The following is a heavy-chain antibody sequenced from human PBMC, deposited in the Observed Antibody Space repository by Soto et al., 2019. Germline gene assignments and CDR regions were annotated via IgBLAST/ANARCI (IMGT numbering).Heavy chain of an antibody. CDR1: GYSISRVNW. Sequence: SETLSLTCAVSGYSISRVNWWGWIRQPPGKGLEWIGYIYYSGTTYYNPSLKSRVTMSVDTSKNQFSLKLTSVTAVDTAVYYCARREIQGPIDYWGQGTLVTVS. CDR2: IYYSGTT. V-gene: IGHV4-28*01. CDR3: ARREIQGPIDY. D-gene: IGHD1-26*01. J-gene: IGHJ4*02.